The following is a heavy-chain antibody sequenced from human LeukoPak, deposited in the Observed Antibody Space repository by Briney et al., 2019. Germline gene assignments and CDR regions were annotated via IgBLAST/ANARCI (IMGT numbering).Heavy chain of an antibody. Sequence: GGSLRLSCAASGFTFSHYGMLWVRQAPGKGLEWVTLISYDGSNKKYADSVKGRFTISRDNSKNTLYLQMNSLRGEDTAVYYCAKDRSGSYDHFDYWGQGTRVTVSS. CDR3: AKDRSGSYDHFDY. J-gene: IGHJ4*02. D-gene: IGHD1-26*01. V-gene: IGHV3-30*18. CDR2: ISYDGSNK. CDR1: GFTFSHYG.